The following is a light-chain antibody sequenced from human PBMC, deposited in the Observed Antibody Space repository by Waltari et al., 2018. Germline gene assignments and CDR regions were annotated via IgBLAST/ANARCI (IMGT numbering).Light chain of an antibody. J-gene: IGLJ1*01. CDR2: YAS. CDR3: QVWHAAIDPGV. V-gene: IGLV3-21*04. Sequence: SYVLTQPPSVSVAPGETARITCGGDNIGSYSVHWYQQKPGQAPWLVIFYASDRPSGIPERFSGSNSGNTATLTISRVEAGDEANYYCQVWHAAIDPGVFGTGTEVTV. CDR1: NIGSYS.